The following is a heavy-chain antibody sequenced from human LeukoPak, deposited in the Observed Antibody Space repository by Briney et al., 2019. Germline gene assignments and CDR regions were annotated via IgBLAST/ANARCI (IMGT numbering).Heavy chain of an antibody. J-gene: IGHJ3*02. CDR1: GGSISSGGYY. D-gene: IGHD3-22*01. Sequence: SQTLSLTCTVSGGSISSGGYYWSWIRQHPGKGLEWIGYIYYSGSTNYNPSLKSRVTISVDTSKNQFSLKLSSVTAADTAVYYCARTYYYDSSGYLRGAFDIWGQGTVVTVSS. CDR3: ARTYYYDSSGYLRGAFDI. CDR2: IYYSGST. V-gene: IGHV4-31*03.